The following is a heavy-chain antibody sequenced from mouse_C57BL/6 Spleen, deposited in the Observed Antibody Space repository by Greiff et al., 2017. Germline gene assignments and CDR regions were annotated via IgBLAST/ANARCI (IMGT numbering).Heavy chain of an antibody. CDR2: IDPADGDT. CDR3: ATITSVLAKYFDV. D-gene: IGHD1-1*01. Sequence: VQLQQSGAELVKPGASVKLSCTASGFNFPDYYMHWVKQRPGQGLEWIGRIDPADGDTNYAPKFQGKATLTVDTSSNTAYLQLSSLTSEDTAVYYCATITSVLAKYFDVWGTGTTVTVSS. J-gene: IGHJ1*03. V-gene: IGHV14-2*01. CDR1: GFNFPDYY.